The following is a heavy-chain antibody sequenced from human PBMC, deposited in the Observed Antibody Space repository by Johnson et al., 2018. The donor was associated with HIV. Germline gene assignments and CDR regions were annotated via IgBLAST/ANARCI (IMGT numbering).Heavy chain of an antibody. CDR1: GFTFSSYA. J-gene: IGHJ3*02. CDR2: MSYDGSNK. CDR3: ARAHDAFDI. V-gene: IGHV3-30-3*01. Sequence: QVQLVESGGGVVQPGRSLRLSCAASGFTFSSYAMHWVRQAPGKGLEWVAVMSYDGSNKYYTDSVRGRFTISRANSKNTLYLQMNSLRAEDTAVYYCARAHDAFDIWGQGTMVTVSS.